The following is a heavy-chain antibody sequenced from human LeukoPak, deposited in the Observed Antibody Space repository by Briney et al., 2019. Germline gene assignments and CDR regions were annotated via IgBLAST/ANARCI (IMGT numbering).Heavy chain of an antibody. Sequence: SETLSLTCTASGGSISSSSYYWGWIRQPPGKGLEWIGSIYYSGSTYYNPSLKSRVTISVDTSKNQFSLKLSSVTAADTAVYYCARGLDSSGYYCVSYWGQGTLVTVSS. CDR2: IYYSGST. D-gene: IGHD3-22*01. J-gene: IGHJ4*02. CDR3: ARGLDSSGYYCVSY. CDR1: GGSISSSSYY. V-gene: IGHV4-39*07.